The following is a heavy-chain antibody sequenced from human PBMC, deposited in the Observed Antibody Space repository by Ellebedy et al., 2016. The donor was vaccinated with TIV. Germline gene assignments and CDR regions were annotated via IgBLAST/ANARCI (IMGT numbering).Heavy chain of an antibody. CDR2: IYHSGST. CDR3: ARGLYYDSSGYYGY. D-gene: IGHD3-22*01. J-gene: IGHJ4*02. V-gene: IGHV4-38-2*02. Sequence: SETLSLTCTVSGYSISSGYYWGWIRQPPGKGLEWIGSIYHSGSTYYNPSLKSRVTISVDTSKNQFPLKLSSVTAADTAVYYCARGLYYDSSGYYGYWGQGTLVTVSS. CDR1: GYSISSGYY.